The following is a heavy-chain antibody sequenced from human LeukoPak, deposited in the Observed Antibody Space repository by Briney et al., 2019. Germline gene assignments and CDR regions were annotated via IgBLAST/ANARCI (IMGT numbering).Heavy chain of an antibody. Sequence: GGSLRLSCAASGFTFSSYAMSWVRQAPGKGLEWVSAISGSGGNTYYADSVKGRFTISRDNSKNTLYLQMNSLRPEDTAVYYCCITMVRGGRLDAFDIWGQGTMVTVSS. J-gene: IGHJ3*02. D-gene: IGHD3-10*01. CDR3: CITMVRGGRLDAFDI. CDR1: GFTFSSYA. V-gene: IGHV3-23*01. CDR2: ISGSGGNT.